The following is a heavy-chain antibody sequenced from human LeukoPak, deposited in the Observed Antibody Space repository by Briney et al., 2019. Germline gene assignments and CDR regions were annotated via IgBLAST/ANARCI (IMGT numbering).Heavy chain of an antibody. CDR1: GYTFTSYA. CDR3: ARERSSGSYGFDY. CDR2: ISAYNGNT. D-gene: IGHD1-26*01. J-gene: IGHJ4*02. Sequence: ASVKVSCKASGYTFTSYAMNWVRQAPGQGLEWMGWISAYNGNTNYAQKLQGRVTMTTDTSTSTAYMELRSLRSDDTAVYYCARERSSGSYGFDYWGQGTLVTVSS. V-gene: IGHV1-18*01.